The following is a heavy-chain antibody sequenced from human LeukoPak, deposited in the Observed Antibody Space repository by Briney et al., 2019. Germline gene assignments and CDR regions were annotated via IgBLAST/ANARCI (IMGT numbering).Heavy chain of an antibody. J-gene: IGHJ5*02. CDR3: ARDSEGDGYNFDT. CDR2: TYFGGTT. V-gene: IGHV3-53*01. D-gene: IGHD5-24*01. Sequence: GGSLRLSCAASEFTFSSYWMSWVRQAPGKELEWVSITYFGGTTYYADSVKGRFTISRDNSKNTLYLQMNSPRADDTAVYYCARDSEGDGYNFDTWGRGTLVTVSS. CDR1: EFTFSSYW.